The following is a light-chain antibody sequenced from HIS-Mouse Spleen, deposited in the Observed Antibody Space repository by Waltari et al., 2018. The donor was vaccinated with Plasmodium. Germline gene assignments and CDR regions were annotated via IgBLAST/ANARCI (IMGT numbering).Light chain of an antibody. CDR3: QQYYSYLLT. V-gene: IGKV1-8*01. Sequence: AIRMTQSPSSFSASTGDRVTITCRARQGISSYLAWYQQKPGKAPKLLIYAASTLQSGGPSRFSGSGSGTDFTLTISCLQSEDFATYYCQQYYSYLLTFGGGTKVEIK. CDR1: QGISSY. J-gene: IGKJ4*01. CDR2: AAS.